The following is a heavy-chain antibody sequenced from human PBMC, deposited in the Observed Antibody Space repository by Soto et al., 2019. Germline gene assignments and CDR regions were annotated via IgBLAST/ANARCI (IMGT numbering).Heavy chain of an antibody. CDR3: AKEMITFGDFNYYYMDV. Sequence: EVQLVESGGGLVQPGRSLRLACAASGFTFDQYTMHWVRQAPGKGLEWVSSITWHSGTIRYADSVKGRFTISRDNAKNSLYLQMNSLRGEDTALYYCAKEMITFGDFNYYYMDVWGNGTTVTVSS. J-gene: IGHJ6*03. CDR1: GFTFDQYT. V-gene: IGHV3-9*01. D-gene: IGHD3-16*01. CDR2: ITWHSGTI.